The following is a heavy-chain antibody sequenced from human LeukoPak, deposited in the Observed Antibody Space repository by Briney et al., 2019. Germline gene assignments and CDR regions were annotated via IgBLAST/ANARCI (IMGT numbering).Heavy chain of an antibody. CDR1: GGSISSNSYY. CDR3: ARHRGYYYYYMDV. V-gene: IGHV4-39*01. J-gene: IGHJ6*03. CDR2: MYYSGST. Sequence: SETLSLTCTVSGGSISSNSYYWGRIRQPPGKGLEWIGSMYYSGSTYYNPSLKSRVTISVDTSKNQFSLKLSSVTAADTAVYYCARHRGYYYYYMDVWGKGTTVTISS.